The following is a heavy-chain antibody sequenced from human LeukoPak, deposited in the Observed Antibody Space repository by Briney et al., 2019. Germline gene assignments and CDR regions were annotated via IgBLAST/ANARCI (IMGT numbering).Heavy chain of an antibody. V-gene: IGHV4-59*12. CDR3: ARRITMVRGVNPPYYYYYYMDV. D-gene: IGHD3-10*01. J-gene: IGHJ6*03. CDR1: GGSISSYY. Sequence: PSETLSLTCTVSGGSISSYYWSWIRQPPGKGLEWIGYIYYSGSTNYNPSLKSRVTISVDTSKNQFSLKLSSVTAADTAVYYCARRITMVRGVNPPYYYYYYMDVWGKGTTVTVSS. CDR2: IYYSGST.